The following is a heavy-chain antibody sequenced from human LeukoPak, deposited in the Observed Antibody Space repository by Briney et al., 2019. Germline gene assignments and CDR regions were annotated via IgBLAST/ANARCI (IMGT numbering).Heavy chain of an antibody. J-gene: IGHJ6*03. Sequence: SETLSLTCTVSGGSISSYYWSWIRQPPGKGLEWIGYIYTSGSTNYNPSLKSRVTISVDTSKNQFSLKLSSVTAADTAVYSCARADRDNYYFNFMDVWGKGTTVTVSS. CDR1: GGSISSYY. D-gene: IGHD2-15*01. CDR3: ARADRDNYYFNFMDV. V-gene: IGHV4-4*09. CDR2: IYTSGST.